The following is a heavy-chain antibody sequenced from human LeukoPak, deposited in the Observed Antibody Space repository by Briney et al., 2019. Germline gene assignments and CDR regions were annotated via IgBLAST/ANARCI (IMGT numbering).Heavy chain of an antibody. V-gene: IGHV4-61*05. J-gene: IGHJ4*02. Sequence: SETLSLTCAVSGGSISSSSYYWSWIRQPPGKGLEWIGYIYYSGSTNYNPSLKSRVTISVDTSKNQFSLKLSSVTAADTAVYYCARLSSAAGSLWADYWGQGTLVTVSS. D-gene: IGHD6-13*01. CDR1: GGSISSSSYY. CDR2: IYYSGST. CDR3: ARLSSAAGSLWADY.